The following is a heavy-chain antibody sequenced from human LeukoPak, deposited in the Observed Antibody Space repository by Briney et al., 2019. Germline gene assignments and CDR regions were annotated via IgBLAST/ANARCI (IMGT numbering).Heavy chain of an antibody. V-gene: IGHV1-2*02. D-gene: IGHD3-10*01. Sequence: ASVKVSCKASGYTFTGYYMHWVRQAPGQGLEWMGWINPNSGGTNYAQKFQGRVTMTRDTSISTAYMELSRLRSDDTAVYYCARDRFVGGSGSYVSWFDPWGQGTLVTVSS. J-gene: IGHJ5*02. CDR2: INPNSGGT. CDR3: ARDRFVGGSGSYVSWFDP. CDR1: GYTFTGYY.